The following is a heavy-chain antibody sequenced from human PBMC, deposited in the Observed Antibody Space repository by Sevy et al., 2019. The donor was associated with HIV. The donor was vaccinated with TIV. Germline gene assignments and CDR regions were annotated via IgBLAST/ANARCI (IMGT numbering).Heavy chain of an antibody. CDR3: ARAPSGSQGPGQYFHH. CDR1: GYTFTYYH. Sequence: ASVKVSCKACGYTFTYYHITWVRQAPGQGLEWMGWITPNNGHTNIAQRLQGRVTMTTDTSTSTAYLELRSLTSDDTAVYYCARAPSGSQGPGQYFHHWGQGTLVTVSS. D-gene: IGHD1-26*01. J-gene: IGHJ1*01. V-gene: IGHV1-18*01. CDR2: ITPNNGHT.